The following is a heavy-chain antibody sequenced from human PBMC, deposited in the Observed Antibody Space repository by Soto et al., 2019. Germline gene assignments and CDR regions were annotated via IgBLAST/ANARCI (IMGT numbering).Heavy chain of an antibody. V-gene: IGHV1-18*01. CDR3: ARDLPPQLYGDYVFFFDY. J-gene: IGHJ4*02. D-gene: IGHD4-17*01. Sequence: ASVKVSCKASGYTFTSYGISWVRQAPGQGLEWKGWISAYNGNTNYAQKHQGRVTMTTDTSTSTAYMELRSLRSDDTAVYYCARDLPPQLYGDYVFFFDYWGQGTLVTV. CDR1: GYTFTSYG. CDR2: ISAYNGNT.